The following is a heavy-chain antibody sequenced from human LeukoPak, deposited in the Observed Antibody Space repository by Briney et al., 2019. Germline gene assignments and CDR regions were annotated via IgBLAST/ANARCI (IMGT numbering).Heavy chain of an antibody. Sequence: ASVKVSCKVSGYTLTELSMHWVRQAPGKGREGMGGFDPEDGETIYAQKFQGRVTMTEDTSTDTAYMELSSLRSEDTAVYYCATVMRWLIFNWFDPWGQGTLVTVSS. CDR1: GYTLTELS. J-gene: IGHJ5*02. D-gene: IGHD5-24*01. CDR3: ATVMRWLIFNWFDP. V-gene: IGHV1-24*01. CDR2: FDPEDGET.